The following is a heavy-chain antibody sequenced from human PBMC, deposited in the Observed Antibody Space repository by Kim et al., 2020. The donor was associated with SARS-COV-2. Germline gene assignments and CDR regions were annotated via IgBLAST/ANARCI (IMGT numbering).Heavy chain of an antibody. CDR2: ISSSGSTI. J-gene: IGHJ6*02. D-gene: IGHD2-2*01. CDR3: ARVGDCSSTSFYASNYYYGMDV. Sequence: GGSLRLSCAASGFTFSDYYMSWIRQAPGKGLEWVSYISSSGSTIYYADSVKGRFTISRDNAKNSLYLQMNSLRAEDTAVYYCARVGDCSSTSFYASNYYYGMDVWGQGTTVTVS. V-gene: IGHV3-11*01. CDR1: GFTFSDYY.